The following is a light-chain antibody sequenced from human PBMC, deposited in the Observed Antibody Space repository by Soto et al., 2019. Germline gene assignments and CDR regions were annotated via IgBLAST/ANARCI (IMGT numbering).Light chain of an antibody. CDR2: EVV. Sequence: QSVLSPPPSASGSPGQSVTISCTGTQNDIGVYDFVSWYQHHTGKTPRLMIYEVVQRPSGVPDLFPSSKSGNTASLTVSGLQAADEADYFLKSDGGSNADVFGSGTKVTVL. CDR1: QNDIGVYDF. CDR3: KSDGGSNADV. V-gene: IGLV2-8*01. J-gene: IGLJ1*01.